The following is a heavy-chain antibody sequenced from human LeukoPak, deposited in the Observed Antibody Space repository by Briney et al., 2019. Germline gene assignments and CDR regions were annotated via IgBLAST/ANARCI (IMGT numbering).Heavy chain of an antibody. CDR1: GGSFSGYY. D-gene: IGHD5-12*01. CDR3: ARPRGYSGYEWFNWFDP. CDR2: INHSGST. J-gene: IGHJ5*02. V-gene: IGHV4-34*01. Sequence: SETLSLTCAVYGGSFSGYYWSWIRQPPGKGLEWVGEINHSGSTNYNPTIKSRVNISVDTSQTQFSLKPSSVTAADTAVYYCARPRGYSGYEWFNWFDPWGQGTLVTVSS.